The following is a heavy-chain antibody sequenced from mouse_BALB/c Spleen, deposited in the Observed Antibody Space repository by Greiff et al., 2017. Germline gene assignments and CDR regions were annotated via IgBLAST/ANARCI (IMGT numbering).Heavy chain of an antibody. CDR2: ISSGSSTI. V-gene: IGHV5-17*02. Sequence: EVKLVESGGGLVQPGGSRKLSCAASGFTFSSFGMHWVRQAPEKGLEWVAYISSGSSTIYYADTVKGRFTISRDNPKNTLFLQMTSLRSEDTAMYYCAREGLLRSPYYFDYWGQGTTLTVSS. CDR3: AREGLLRSPYYFDY. CDR1: GFTFSSFG. D-gene: IGHD1-1*01. J-gene: IGHJ2*01.